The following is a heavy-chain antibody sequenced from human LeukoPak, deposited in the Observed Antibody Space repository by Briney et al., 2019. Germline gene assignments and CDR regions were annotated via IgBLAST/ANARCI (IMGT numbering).Heavy chain of an antibody. CDR2: ITTSSSTI. CDR1: GFTFSGYS. J-gene: IGHJ4*01. D-gene: IGHD4-17*01. Sequence: GESLRLSCAASGFTFSGYSVNWVRQAPGKGLEWVSYITTSSSTINYADSLKGRFTISRDNAKNSLYLQMNSLRDEDTAVYYCASGLDYGFDYWGRGTLVTVSS. V-gene: IGHV3-48*02. CDR3: ASGLDYGFDY.